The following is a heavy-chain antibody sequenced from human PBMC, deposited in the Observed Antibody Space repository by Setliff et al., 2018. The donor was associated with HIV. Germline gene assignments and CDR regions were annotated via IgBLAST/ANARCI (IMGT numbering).Heavy chain of an antibody. D-gene: IGHD5-18*01. CDR3: SNWNTTIDEDA. CDR1: GASFSGYY. CDR2: IYHSGTA. J-gene: IGHJ5*02. V-gene: IGHV4-34*01. Sequence: TSETLSLTCAVYGASFSGYYWSWIRQPPGKGLEWLGEIYHSGTANYNSSLKSRITMSLDTSKNQFSLKLTSVTAADTALYYCSNWNTTIDEDAWGQGTLVTVSS.